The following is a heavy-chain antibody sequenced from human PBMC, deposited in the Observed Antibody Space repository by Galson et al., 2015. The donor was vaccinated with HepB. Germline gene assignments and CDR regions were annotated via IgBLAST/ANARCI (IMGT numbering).Heavy chain of an antibody. CDR3: ARGALVVVVNATQNNWFDP. CDR2: ISPYNRDT. J-gene: IGHJ5*02. Sequence: SVKVSCKASGYAFSSYSITWVRQAPGQGLEWVGWISPYNRDTKYARKLQGRVTMTTDTSTNTACMELRSLRSDDTAVYYCARGALVVVVNATQNNWFDPWGQGTPVTVSS. V-gene: IGHV1-18*01. CDR1: GYAFSSYS. D-gene: IGHD2-15*01.